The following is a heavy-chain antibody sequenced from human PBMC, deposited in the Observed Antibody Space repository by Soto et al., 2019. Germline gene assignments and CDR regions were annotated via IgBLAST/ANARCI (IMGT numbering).Heavy chain of an antibody. V-gene: IGHV4-30-2*05. J-gene: IGHJ4*02. D-gene: IGHD7-27*01. CDR2: IYQSGRT. CDR1: GGSISSGGYS. Sequence: SETLSLTCAVSGGSISSGGYSWSWIRQPPGKGLEWIGHIYQSGRTNNNPSLMSRATISLDTSKNLFSLNLKSVTAADTAVYYCTRGPSGDKVDFWGQGLLVTVSS. CDR3: TRGPSGDKVDF.